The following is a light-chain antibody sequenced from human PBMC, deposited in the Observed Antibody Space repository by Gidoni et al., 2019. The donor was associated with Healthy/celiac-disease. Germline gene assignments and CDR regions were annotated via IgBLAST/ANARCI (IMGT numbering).Light chain of an antibody. CDR1: QSVSSSY. J-gene: IGKJ4*01. Sequence: EIVLTQSPGTLSLSPGERATLSCRASQSVSSSYLAWYQQKPGQAPRLLIYGASSRATGIPDRFGGSGSGTDFTLTISRLEPEDFAVYYCQQYGSSPRRLTFGGGTKVEIK. CDR2: GAS. CDR3: QQYGSSPRRLT. V-gene: IGKV3-20*01.